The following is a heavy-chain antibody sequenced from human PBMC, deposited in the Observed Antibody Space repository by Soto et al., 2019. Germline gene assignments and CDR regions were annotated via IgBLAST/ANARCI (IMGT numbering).Heavy chain of an antibody. CDR3: ARHYDILTGYYTPYYYYGMDV. CDR2: IDPSDSYT. Sequence: GESLKISCKGSGYSFTSYWISWVRQMPGKGLEWMGRIDPSDSYTNYSPSFQGHVTISADKSISTAYLQWSSLKASDTAMYYCARHYDILTGYYTPYYYYGMDVWGQGTTVTVSS. V-gene: IGHV5-10-1*01. CDR1: GYSFTSYW. D-gene: IGHD3-9*01. J-gene: IGHJ6*02.